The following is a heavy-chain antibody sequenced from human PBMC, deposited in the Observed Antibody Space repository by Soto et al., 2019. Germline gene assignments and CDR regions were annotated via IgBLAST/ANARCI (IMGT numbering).Heavy chain of an antibody. CDR3: ARDFTAGATYSGPSYYAMDV. V-gene: IGHV3-33*01. D-gene: IGHD1-26*01. CDR2: IRYDGSNQ. CDR1: GFTFSTYG. Sequence: PGGSLRLSCAASGFTFSTYGMHWVRQAPGKGLEWVAGIRYDGSNQYYADFVKGQFTISRDNSKNTPYMQMDSLRADDTAVYYCARDFTAGATYSGPSYYAMDVWGQGTTVTVSS. J-gene: IGHJ6*02.